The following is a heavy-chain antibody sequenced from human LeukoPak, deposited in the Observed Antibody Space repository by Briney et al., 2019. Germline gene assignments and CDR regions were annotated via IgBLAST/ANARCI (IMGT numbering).Heavy chain of an antibody. CDR3: AKDRTYYSDFSAYYFSPPLQHY. CDR1: GFPFSNYA. CDR2: LFGPTVSMGGT. Sequence: GGSLRLPCVTSGFPFSNYAMSWAPKAPGKGLKWAPGLFGPTVSMGGTYYADSVKGRVTISRDNSRNTVYLHLNSLRAEDTAVYYCAKDRTYYSDFSAYYFSPPLQHYWGQGTLVTVSS. V-gene: IGHV3-23*01. J-gene: IGHJ4*02. D-gene: IGHD3-22*01.